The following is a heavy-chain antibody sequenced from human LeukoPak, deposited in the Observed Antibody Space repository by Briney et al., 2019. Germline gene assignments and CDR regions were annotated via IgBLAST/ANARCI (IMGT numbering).Heavy chain of an antibody. CDR1: GGSISSSSYY. J-gene: IGHJ6*02. CDR3: AGSDGGYHLNYYYYGMDV. D-gene: IGHD5-12*01. CDR2: IYYSGST. Sequence: PSETLSLTCTVSGGSISSSSYYWGWIRQPPGKGLEWIGSIYYSGSTYYNASLKSRVTMSIDTSKNQFSLKLSSVTAADTAVYSCAGSDGGYHLNYYYYGMDVWGQGTTVTVSS. V-gene: IGHV4-39*01.